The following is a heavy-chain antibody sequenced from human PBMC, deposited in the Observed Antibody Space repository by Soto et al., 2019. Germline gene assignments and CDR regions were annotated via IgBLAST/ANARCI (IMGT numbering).Heavy chain of an antibody. D-gene: IGHD5-18*01. J-gene: IGHJ4*02. V-gene: IGHV4-59*01. CDR3: ARIESGYSYGSILDF. CDR1: GGSINNFH. CDR2: VFYSGRT. Sequence: SETLSLTCSVSGGSINNFHWSWIRQPPGKGLEWIGFVFYSGRTTYNPSLQSRVTISVDTSHNHFSLKVRSVTAADTATYYCARIESGYSYGSILDFWGQGKLVTVSS.